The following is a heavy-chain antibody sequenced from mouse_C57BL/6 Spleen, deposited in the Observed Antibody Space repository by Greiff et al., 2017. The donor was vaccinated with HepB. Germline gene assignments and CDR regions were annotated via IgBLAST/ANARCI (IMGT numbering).Heavy chain of an antibody. CDR2: ISSGGDYI. CDR3: TRGDGNDVFDY. D-gene: IGHD2-2*01. Sequence: EVQLVESGEGLVKPGGSLKLSCAASGFTFSSYAMSWVRQTPETRLEWVAYISSGGDYIYYADTVKGRFTISRDNARNTLYLQMSSLKSEDTAMYYCTRGDGNDVFDYWGQGTTLTVSS. CDR1: GFTFSSYA. V-gene: IGHV5S21*01. J-gene: IGHJ2*01.